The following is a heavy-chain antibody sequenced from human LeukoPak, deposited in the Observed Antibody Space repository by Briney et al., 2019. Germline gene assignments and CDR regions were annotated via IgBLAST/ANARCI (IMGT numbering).Heavy chain of an antibody. Sequence: GGSLRLFCAASGFTFSSNYMSWVRQAPGKGLQWVSVIYSGGRTYYSDSVKCRFTISRDNSKNTLYLQMNSLRAEDTAVYYCARPWSSSGNQEAFNYYYYGMDVWGQGTTVTVSS. V-gene: IGHV3-53*01. D-gene: IGHD6-13*01. CDR1: GFTFSSNY. CDR3: ARPWSSSGNQEAFNYYYYGMDV. CDR2: IYSGGRT. J-gene: IGHJ6*02.